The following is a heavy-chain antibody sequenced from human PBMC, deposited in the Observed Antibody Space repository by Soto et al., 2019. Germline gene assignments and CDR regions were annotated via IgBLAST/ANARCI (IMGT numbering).Heavy chain of an antibody. CDR3: ASGIQLWLRRINNGYSG. Sequence: QVQLVQSGAEVKKPESSVKVSCKAPGGTFSTYAISWVRQAPGQGLEWMGGIIPMFGTANYEQRFQDRVTITADESTKTVYMELSSLRSEDTAVYLCASGIQLWLRRINNGYSGWGQGTLVTVSS. CDR1: GGTFSTYA. V-gene: IGHV1-69*12. J-gene: IGHJ4*02. D-gene: IGHD5-18*01. CDR2: IIPMFGTA.